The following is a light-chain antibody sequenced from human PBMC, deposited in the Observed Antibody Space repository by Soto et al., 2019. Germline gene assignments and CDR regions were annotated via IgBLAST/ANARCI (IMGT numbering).Light chain of an antibody. Sequence: QSVLTQPPSASGSPGQSVTISCTGTSSDDGGYNCVSWYQQHPGKAPKLMIYEVSKRPSGVPDRFSGSKSGNTASLTVSGLQAEDEADYYCSSYAGSNIPVVFGGGTKLTVL. CDR3: SSYAGSNIPVV. J-gene: IGLJ2*01. CDR1: SSDDGGYNC. V-gene: IGLV2-8*01. CDR2: EVS.